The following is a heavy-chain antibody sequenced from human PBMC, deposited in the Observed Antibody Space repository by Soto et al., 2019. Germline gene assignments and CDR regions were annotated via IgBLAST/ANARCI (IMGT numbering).Heavy chain of an antibody. CDR1: GGSISSSSDY. V-gene: IGHV4-39*01. J-gene: IGHJ4*02. CDR2: IYYSGST. D-gene: IGHD2-15*01. CDR3: ARRRSGGSSTSFDY. Sequence: SETLSLTCTVSGGSISSSSDYWGWIRQPPGKGLEWIGSIYYSGSTYYNPSLKSRVTISVDTSKNQFSLKLSSVTAADTAVYYCARRRSGGSSTSFDYWGQGTLVTVSS.